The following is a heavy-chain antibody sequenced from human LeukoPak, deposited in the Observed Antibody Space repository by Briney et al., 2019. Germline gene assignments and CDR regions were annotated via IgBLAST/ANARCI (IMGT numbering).Heavy chain of an antibody. D-gene: IGHD1-7*01. CDR2: INSNGGST. J-gene: IGHJ4*02. Sequence: PGGSLRLSCAACGFTFSNAWMRLVRQAPGKGLEYVSAINSNGGSTYYADSVKGRFTISRDNSKNTLYLQMSSLRAEDTAVYYCVRDNWKYDCWGQGTLVTVSS. CDR3: VRDNWKYDC. CDR1: GFTFSNAW. V-gene: IGHV3-64D*09.